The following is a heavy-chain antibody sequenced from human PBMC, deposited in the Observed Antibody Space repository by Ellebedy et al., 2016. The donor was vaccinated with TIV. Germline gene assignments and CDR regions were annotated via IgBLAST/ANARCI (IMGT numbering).Heavy chain of an antibody. CDR2: IDWDDDK. V-gene: IGHV2-70*17. CDR3: AGGRSSGWAFDY. D-gene: IGHD6-19*01. CDR1: GFSLSTSRLS. Sequence: SGPTLVKPTQTLTLTCTFSGFSLSTSRLSVSWIRQPPGKALEWLARIDWDDDKFYSTSLRTRLTISKDSSENQVVLTMTNMDPVDTATYYCAGGRSSGWAFDYWGLGALVTVSS. J-gene: IGHJ4*01.